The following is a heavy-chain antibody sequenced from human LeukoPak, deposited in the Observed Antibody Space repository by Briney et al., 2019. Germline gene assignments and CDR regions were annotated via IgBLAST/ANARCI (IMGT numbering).Heavy chain of an antibody. CDR1: GGSFSGYY. J-gene: IGHJ4*02. D-gene: IGHD5-24*01. CDR3: ARGVDDYNYHFDY. CDR2: INHSGST. Sequence: SETLSLTCAVYGGSFSGYYWSWIRQPPGKGLEWIGEINHSGSTNYNPSLKSRVTISVDTSKNQFSLKLSSVTAADTAVYYCARGVDDYNYHFDYWGQGTLVTVSS. V-gene: IGHV4-34*01.